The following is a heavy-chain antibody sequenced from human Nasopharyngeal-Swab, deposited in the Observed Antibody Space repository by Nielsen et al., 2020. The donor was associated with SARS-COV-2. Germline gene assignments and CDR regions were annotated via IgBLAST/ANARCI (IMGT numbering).Heavy chain of an antibody. J-gene: IGHJ3*02. CDR2: ISSSGSTI. CDR1: GFTFSSYE. CDR3: ARDDHTVVVTAVGHDAFDI. V-gene: IGHV3-48*03. Sequence: SLKISCAASGFTFSSYEMNWVRQAPGKGLEWVSYISSSGSTIYYADSVKGRFTISRDNAKNSLYLQMNSLRAEDTAVYYCARDDHTVVVTAVGHDAFDIWGQGTMVTVSS. D-gene: IGHD2-21*02.